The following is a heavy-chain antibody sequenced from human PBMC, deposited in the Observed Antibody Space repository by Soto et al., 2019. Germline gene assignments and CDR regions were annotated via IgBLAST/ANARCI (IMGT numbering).Heavy chain of an antibody. CDR1: GFTVSSNY. D-gene: IGHD2-15*01. V-gene: IGHV3-66*01. J-gene: IGHJ4*02. CDR2: MYSGGGT. Sequence: EVQLVESGGGLVQPGGSLRLSCAGSGFTVSSNYMSWVRQAPGKGLEWVSVMYSGGGTYYADSVKGRFTISRDNSKNTLYLQMNRLRAEDTAVYYCASVEMSTGWYFDHWGQGTLVTVSS. CDR3: ASVEMSTGWYFDH.